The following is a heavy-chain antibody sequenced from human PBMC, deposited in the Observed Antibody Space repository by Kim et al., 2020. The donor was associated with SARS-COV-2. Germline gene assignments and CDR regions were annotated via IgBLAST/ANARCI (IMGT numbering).Heavy chain of an antibody. V-gene: IGHV6-1*01. Sequence: SQTLSLTCAISGDSVSSNSAAWNWIRQSPSRGLEWLGRTYYRSKWYNDYAVSVKSRITINPDTSKNQFSLQLNSVTPEDTAVYYCARASGLYYDILTGYPYYFDYWGQGTLVTVSS. CDR2: TYYRSKWYN. CDR1: GDSVSSNSAA. CDR3: ARASGLYYDILTGYPYYFDY. J-gene: IGHJ4*02. D-gene: IGHD3-9*01.